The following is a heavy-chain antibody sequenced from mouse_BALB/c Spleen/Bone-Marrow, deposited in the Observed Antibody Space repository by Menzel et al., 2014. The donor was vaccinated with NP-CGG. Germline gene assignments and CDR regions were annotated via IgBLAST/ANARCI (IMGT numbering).Heavy chain of an antibody. CDR3: AREADGYYVGAMDY. V-gene: IGHV1-14*01. J-gene: IGHJ4*01. CDR2: INPYNDGT. D-gene: IGHD2-3*01. Sequence: EVQLQQSGPELGKPGASVKMSCKASGYTFSSYVIHWVKQKPGQGLEWIGYINPYNDGTKYNEKFKGKATLTSDKSSSTACIDLSSLTSEDSAVYYCAREADGYYVGAMDYWGQGTSVTVSS. CDR1: GYTFSSYV.